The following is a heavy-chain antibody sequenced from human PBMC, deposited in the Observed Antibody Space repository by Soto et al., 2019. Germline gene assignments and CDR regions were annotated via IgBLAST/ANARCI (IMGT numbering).Heavy chain of an antibody. Sequence: QVQLVQSGAEVKKPGASVKVSCKASGYTFTSYSISWVRQAPGQGLEWMGWISAYNGNTNYAQKLQGRLTMTTDTPTSIAYMELRSRRSDDTAVYYCARHLPPYDYGGQGTLVPVSS. V-gene: IGHV1-18*01. CDR2: ISAYNGNT. CDR3: ARHLPPYDY. J-gene: IGHJ4*02. CDR1: GYTFTSYS.